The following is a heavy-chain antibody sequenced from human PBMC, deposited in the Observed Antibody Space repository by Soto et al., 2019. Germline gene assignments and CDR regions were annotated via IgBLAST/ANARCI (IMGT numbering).Heavy chain of an antibody. Sequence: GGSLRLSCAASGFTFSNAWMNWVRQAPGKGLEWVGRIKSKTDGGTTDYAAPVKGRFTISRVDSKNTLYLQMNSLKTEDTAVYYCTTDYDGWDSSGYHYWGQGTLVTVSS. V-gene: IGHV3-15*07. CDR2: IKSKTDGGTT. J-gene: IGHJ4*02. CDR3: TTDYDGWDSSGYHY. CDR1: GFTFSNAW. D-gene: IGHD3-22*01.